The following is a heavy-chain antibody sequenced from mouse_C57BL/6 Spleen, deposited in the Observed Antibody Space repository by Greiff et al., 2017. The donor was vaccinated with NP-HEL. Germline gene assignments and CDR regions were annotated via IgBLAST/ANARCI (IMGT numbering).Heavy chain of an antibody. CDR2: IYPGTGST. J-gene: IGHJ4*01. D-gene: IGHD3-2*02. Sequence: QVQLQQPGAELVKPGASVKMSCKASGYTFTSYWMTWVQQRPGQGLEWIGDIYPGTGSTNNNEKLKSKATLTVDTYSSTAYMQLSSLTYEDSAVYYCARRVSSVYFYAMDDWGQGTSVTVSS. CDR1: GYTFTSYW. V-gene: IGHV1-55*01. CDR3: ARRVSSVYFYAMDD.